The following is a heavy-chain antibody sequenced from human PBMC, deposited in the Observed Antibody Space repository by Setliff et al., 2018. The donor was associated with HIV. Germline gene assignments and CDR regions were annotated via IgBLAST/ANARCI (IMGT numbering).Heavy chain of an antibody. CDR3: TRDRSDYAVYYYYMDV. Sequence: GGSLRLSCAGSGFMFTSFTMNWVRQAPGKGLEWVGRIKSKTDGGTTDFAAPVKGRFTISRDDPKNTLYLQMNSLKTEDTAVYYRTRDRSDYAVYYYYMDVWGKGTTVTVSS. V-gene: IGHV3-15*01. CDR1: GFMFTSFT. J-gene: IGHJ6*03. D-gene: IGHD5-12*01. CDR2: IKSKTDGGTT.